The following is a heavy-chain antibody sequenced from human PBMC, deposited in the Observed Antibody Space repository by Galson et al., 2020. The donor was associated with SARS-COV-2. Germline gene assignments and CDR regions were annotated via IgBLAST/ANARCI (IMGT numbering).Heavy chain of an antibody. CDR1: GGSISSYY. CDR3: ARQVVTQKGPFDY. CDR2: IYYSGST. V-gene: IGHV4-59*08. J-gene: IGHJ4*02. D-gene: IGHD2-21*02. Sequence: ETSETLSLTCTVSGGSISSYYWSWIRQPPGKGLEWIGYIYYSGSTNYNPSLKSRVTISVDTSKNQFSLKLSSVTAADTAVYYCARQVVTQKGPFDYGGQGTLVTVSS.